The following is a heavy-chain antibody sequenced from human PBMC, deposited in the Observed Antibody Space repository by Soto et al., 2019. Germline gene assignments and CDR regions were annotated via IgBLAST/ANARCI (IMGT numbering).Heavy chain of an antibody. V-gene: IGHV1-46*01. CDR3: TRWSAGYSDY. Sequence: RASVKVSCKASGYTFTIYFMHCVRQAPGQGLEWMGVINLSGGTTSFAQKFQGRFTMTRDTSTSTVYMEVSSLRSEDTAVYYCTRWSAGYSDYWGQGTLVTVSS. J-gene: IGHJ4*02. CDR1: GYTFTIYF. CDR2: INLSGGTT. D-gene: IGHD3-9*01.